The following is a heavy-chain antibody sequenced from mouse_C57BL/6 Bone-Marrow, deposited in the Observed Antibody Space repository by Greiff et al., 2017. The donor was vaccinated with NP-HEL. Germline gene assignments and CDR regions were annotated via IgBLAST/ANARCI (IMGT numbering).Heavy chain of an antibody. J-gene: IGHJ2*01. V-gene: IGHV7-3*01. Sequence: EVPLVESGGGLVQPGGSLSLSCAASGFTFPDYYLSWVRQPPGKALEWLGFIRNKANGYPTEYSASVKCRFTISRDNSQSILYLQMNALRAEDSATYYCARLYGSSRYYFDYWGQGTTLTVSS. CDR2: IRNKANGYPT. CDR1: GFTFPDYY. D-gene: IGHD1-1*01. CDR3: ARLYGSSRYYFDY.